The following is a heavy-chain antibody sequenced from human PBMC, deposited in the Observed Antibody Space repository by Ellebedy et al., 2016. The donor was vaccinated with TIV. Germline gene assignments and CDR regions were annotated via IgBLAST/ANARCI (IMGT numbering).Heavy chain of an antibody. CDR2: INHSGST. CDR3: ARGGYYYGSGSYYPYYYGMDV. D-gene: IGHD3-10*01. V-gene: IGHV4-39*07. J-gene: IGHJ6*02. Sequence: SETLSLXXTVSGGSISSSGYYWSWIRQPPGKGLEWIGEINHSGSTNYNPSLKSRVTISVDTSKNQFSLKLSSVTAADTAVYYCARGGYYYGSGSYYPYYYGMDVWGQGTTVTVSS. CDR1: GGSISSSGYY.